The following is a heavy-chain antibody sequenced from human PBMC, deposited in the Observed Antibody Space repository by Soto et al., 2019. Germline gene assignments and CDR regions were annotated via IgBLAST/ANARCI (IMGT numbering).Heavy chain of an antibody. J-gene: IGHJ6*01. Sequence: LETLSLACAVDGGSFRGHYWSWISQPPGKGLEWIGEINPSVSTKYNPSLKSRVTISADTSRNQFSLKLSSVTAADTAVFYCAGGVITVYDYALDVWGQGTTVT. CDR1: GGSFRGHY. CDR3: AGGVITVYDYALDV. V-gene: IGHV4-34*01. CDR2: INPSVST. D-gene: IGHD3-22*01.